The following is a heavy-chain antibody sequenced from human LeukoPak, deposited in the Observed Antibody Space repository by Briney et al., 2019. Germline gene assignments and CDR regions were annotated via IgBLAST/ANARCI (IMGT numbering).Heavy chain of an antibody. CDR3: ARDPLDIVVVVAALLDY. CDR2: INAGNGNT. J-gene: IGHJ4*02. CDR1: GYTFTSYA. D-gene: IGHD2-15*01. Sequence: ASVNVSCKASGYTFTSYAMHWVRQAPGQRLEWMGWINAGNGNTKYSQKFQGRVTITRDTSASTAYMELSSLRSEDTAVYYCARDPLDIVVVVAALLDYWGQGTLVTVSS. V-gene: IGHV1-3*01.